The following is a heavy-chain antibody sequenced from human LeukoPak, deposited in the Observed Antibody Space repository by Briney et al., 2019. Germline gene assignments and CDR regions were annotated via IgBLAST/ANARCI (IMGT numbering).Heavy chain of an antibody. CDR3: ARLEQLRTLGRIN. CDR1: GYTFTSYD. V-gene: IGHV1-8*01. CDR2: MNPNSGNT. J-gene: IGHJ4*02. D-gene: IGHD6-13*01. Sequence: GASVKVSCKASGYTFTSYDINWVRQATGQGLEWMGWMNPNSGNTGYAQKFQGRVTMTRNTSIGTAYMELSSLRSEDTAVYYCARLEQLRTLGRINWGQGTLVTVSS.